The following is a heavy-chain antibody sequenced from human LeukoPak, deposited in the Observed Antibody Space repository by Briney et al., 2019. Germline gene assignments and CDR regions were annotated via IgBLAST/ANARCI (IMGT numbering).Heavy chain of an antibody. J-gene: IGHJ6*03. CDR2: MNPSGST. CDR1: GYSISSGYY. Sequence: SETLSLTCTVSGYSISSGYYWTWIRHTPEKGLEWIGEMNPSGSTNYNPSLKSRVTISVDTSKNQFSLTLSSVTAADTAVYYCARGRQDVAMIVVIMTAVSYYLDVWGKGTTVTVS. CDR3: ARGRQDVAMIVVIMTAVSYYLDV. D-gene: IGHD3-22*01. V-gene: IGHV4-38-2*02.